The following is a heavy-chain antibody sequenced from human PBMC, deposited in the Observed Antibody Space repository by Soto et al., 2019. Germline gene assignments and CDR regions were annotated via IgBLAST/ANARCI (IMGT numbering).Heavy chain of an antibody. CDR1: GFTFSAYG. V-gene: IGHV3-30*03. CDR3: ARDPWERSRSQPHF. CDR2: ISYDGSKK. D-gene: IGHD1-26*01. Sequence: GGSLRLSCAASGFTFSAYGMHWVRQAPGKGLDWVALISYDGSKKYYADSAKGRFTISRDNSKNTLYLQMNSLRAEDTSVYHCARDPWERSRSQPHFWGQGTLVTVSS. J-gene: IGHJ4*02.